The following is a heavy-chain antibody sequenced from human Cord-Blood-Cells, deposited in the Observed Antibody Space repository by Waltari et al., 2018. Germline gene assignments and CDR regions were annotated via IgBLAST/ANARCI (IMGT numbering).Heavy chain of an antibody. V-gene: IGHV1-8*01. Sequence: QVQLVQSGAEVKKPGASVKVSCKASGYTFTSYDINWVRPATGQGLEWMGWMNPNSGNTGYAQKFQGRVTMTRNTSISTAYMELSSLRSEDTAVYYCARVARGLGIVFPDYWGQGTLVTVSS. CDR2: MNPNSGNT. CDR3: ARVARGLGIVFPDY. J-gene: IGHJ4*02. CDR1: GYTFTSYD. D-gene: IGHD7-27*01.